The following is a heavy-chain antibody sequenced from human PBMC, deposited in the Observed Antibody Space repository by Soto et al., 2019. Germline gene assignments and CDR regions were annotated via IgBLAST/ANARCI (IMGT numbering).Heavy chain of an antibody. CDR3: AREIAMIVVVEGDAPEKYYLAS. Sequence: PSETLSLTCAVYGGSFSGYYWTWFRQPPGKWLEGIGEIHNSVKTNSKQLPNSRVTISVDTSKNQFSLKLTSVTAADTAVYYCAREIAMIVVVEGDAPEKYYLASWGQGTLVTVSS. D-gene: IGHD3-22*01. CDR2: IHNSVKT. V-gene: IGHV4-34*01. J-gene: IGHJ4*02. CDR1: GGSFSGYY.